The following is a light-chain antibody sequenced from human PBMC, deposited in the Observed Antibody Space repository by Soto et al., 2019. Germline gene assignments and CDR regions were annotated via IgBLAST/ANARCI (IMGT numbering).Light chain of an antibody. Sequence: QSALTQPRSVSGSPGQSVTISCTGTNSDVGGYNYVSWYQQYPGKAPKLMISGVSERPSGVPDRFSGSKSGNTASLTISGLQAEDEADYYCCSYVDTDTWVFGGGTKLIVL. CDR1: NSDVGGYNY. J-gene: IGLJ3*02. CDR3: CSYVDTDTWV. CDR2: GVS. V-gene: IGLV2-11*01.